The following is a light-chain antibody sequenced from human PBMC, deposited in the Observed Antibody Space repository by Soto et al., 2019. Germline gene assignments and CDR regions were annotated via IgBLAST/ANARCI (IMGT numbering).Light chain of an antibody. V-gene: IGKV1-33*01. CDR2: DAS. CDR1: QDISKY. CDR3: LQYDNFPFS. Sequence: DVPMTQSPSSLSASVGDRVTITCQASQDISKYLSWYQQKPGKAPKLLIYDASNLQTGVPSRFSGIRSGTDFTFTISGLQPEDIATYYCLQYDNFPFSFGGGTKVEI. J-gene: IGKJ4*01.